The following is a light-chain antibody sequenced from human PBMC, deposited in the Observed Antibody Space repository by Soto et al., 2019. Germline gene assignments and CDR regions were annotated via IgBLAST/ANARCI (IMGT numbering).Light chain of an antibody. Sequence: IVMTQSPATLYVSPGERATLSCMASHTVGTNLAWYHQKPGQAPRLLISGASTRAPGVPARLTGIWSGTEFTLTSSSRQSEDVAVYYCQQYYNWPPTFGRGTKVELK. CDR2: GAS. J-gene: IGKJ1*01. V-gene: IGKV3-15*01. CDR1: HTVGTN. CDR3: QQYYNWPPT.